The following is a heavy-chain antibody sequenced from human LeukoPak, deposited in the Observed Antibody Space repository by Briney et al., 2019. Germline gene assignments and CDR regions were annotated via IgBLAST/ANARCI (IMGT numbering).Heavy chain of an antibody. CDR2: LFTGGGRT. Sequence: GGSLRLSCAASGFTFNNYLMSWVRQAPGKGLEWVSVLFTGGGRTLYADSVKGRFTISRDNSKNTLYLQMNSLRAEDTAVYYCASGLVDTAMDAFDYWGQGTLVTVSS. CDR3: ASGLVDTAMDAFDY. D-gene: IGHD5-18*01. J-gene: IGHJ4*02. CDR1: GFTFNNYL. V-gene: IGHV3-23*01.